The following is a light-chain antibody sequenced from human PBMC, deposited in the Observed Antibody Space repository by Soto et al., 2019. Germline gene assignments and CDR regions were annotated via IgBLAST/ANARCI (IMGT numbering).Light chain of an antibody. Sequence: FMLTQPHSVSESPGKTVTISRTRSSGSIASNYVQWYQQRPGSSPTTVIYEDNQRPSGVPDRFSGSIDSSSNSASLTISGLETEDEADYYCQSYDATNQVFGGGTKVTVL. CDR3: QSYDATNQV. CDR2: EDN. J-gene: IGLJ3*02. V-gene: IGLV6-57*01. CDR1: SGSIASNY.